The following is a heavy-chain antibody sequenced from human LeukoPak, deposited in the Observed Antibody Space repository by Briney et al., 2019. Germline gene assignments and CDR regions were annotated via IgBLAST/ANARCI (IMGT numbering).Heavy chain of an antibody. CDR2: IYHSGST. Sequence: SQTLSLNCAVSGGSISSGGYSWSWIRQPPGKGLEWIGYIYHSGSTYYNPSLKSRVTISVDRSKNQFSLKLSSVTAADTAVYYCARAHGSGSYYNNWFDPWGQGTLVTVSS. V-gene: IGHV4-30-2*01. D-gene: IGHD3-10*01. CDR1: GGSISSGGYS. CDR3: ARAHGSGSYYNNWFDP. J-gene: IGHJ5*02.